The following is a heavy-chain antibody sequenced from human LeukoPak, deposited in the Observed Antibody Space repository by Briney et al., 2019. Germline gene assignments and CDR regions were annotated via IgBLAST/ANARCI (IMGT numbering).Heavy chain of an antibody. CDR3: ARADNYGYRYFFDS. V-gene: IGHV4-59*01. J-gene: IGHJ4*02. Sequence: SETLSLTCSVSGGFFSGYYWNWFRQPPGKGREGIGYIYYSGRTNYNPSLKSRVTISVDTSKNQFSLKLSSVTAADTAVYYCARADNYGYRYFFDSWGQGTLVTVSS. CDR1: GGFFSGYY. CDR2: IYYSGRT. D-gene: IGHD5-18*01.